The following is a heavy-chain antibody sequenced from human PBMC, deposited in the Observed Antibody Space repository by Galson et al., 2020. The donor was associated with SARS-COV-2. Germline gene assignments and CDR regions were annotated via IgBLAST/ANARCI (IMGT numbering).Heavy chain of an antibody. J-gene: IGHJ4*02. CDR3: ARGKWGPGSPGTYHHDY. V-gene: IGHV6-1*01. D-gene: IGHD1-1*01. CDR2: TYYRSKWYF. CDR1: GDSVSSNNAG. Sequence: SQTLSLTCAISGDSVSSNNAGWNWIRQSPSRGLEWLGRTYYRSKWYFDYEVSVRSRIAINPDTSKNQFSLQLNFVTPDDTAVYYCARGKWGPGSPGTYHHDYWGQGTPVTVSS.